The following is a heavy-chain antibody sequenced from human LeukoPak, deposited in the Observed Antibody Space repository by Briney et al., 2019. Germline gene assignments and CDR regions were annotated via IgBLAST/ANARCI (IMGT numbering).Heavy chain of an antibody. CDR1: GFTFSSFA. CDR3: ANNWNFDN. D-gene: IGHD1-20*01. J-gene: IGHJ4*02. Sequence: PGGSLRLSCAASGFTFSSFALSWIRQAPGKGLEWVAVISYDGSNKYYADSVKGRVTISRDNSKNTLYLQMNSLRAEDTAVYYCANNWNFDNWGQGTLVTVSS. V-gene: IGHV3-30*04. CDR2: ISYDGSNK.